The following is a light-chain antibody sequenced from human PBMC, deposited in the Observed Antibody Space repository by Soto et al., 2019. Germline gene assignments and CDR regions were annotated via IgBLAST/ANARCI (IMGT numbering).Light chain of an antibody. J-gene: IGKJ5*01. CDR1: QSVRNN. V-gene: IGKV3-15*01. CDR3: QQYNTWPPIT. Sequence: EIVMTQSPATLSVSPGERVTLSCRASQSVRNNLAWYQQKPGQAPRLLIYGASTRATGLPARFSCSGSGTDFTLTISSLQSEDFAVYCCQQYNTWPPITFGQGTRLEIK. CDR2: GAS.